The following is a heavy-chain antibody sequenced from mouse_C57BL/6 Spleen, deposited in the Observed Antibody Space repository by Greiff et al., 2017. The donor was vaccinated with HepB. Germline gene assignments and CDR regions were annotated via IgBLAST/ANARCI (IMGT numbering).Heavy chain of an antibody. V-gene: IGHV14-4*01. Sequence: EVQLQQSGAELVRPGASVKLSCTASGFNLKDDYMHWVKQRPEPGLERIGWIDPENDDTESASKFQGKATITADTSSNTAYLQLSSLTSGDTAVYYCTRMDSPYAMDYWGQGTSVTVAS. J-gene: IGHJ4*01. D-gene: IGHD2-3*01. CDR1: GFNLKDDY. CDR2: IDPENDDT. CDR3: TRMDSPYAMDY.